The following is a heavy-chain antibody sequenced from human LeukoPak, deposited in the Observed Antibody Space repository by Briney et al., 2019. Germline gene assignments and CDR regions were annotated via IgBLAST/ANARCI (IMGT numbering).Heavy chain of an antibody. V-gene: IGHV3-64*01. Sequence: PGGSLRLSCAASGFTFSSYAMHWVRQAPGKGLEYVSAISSTGGSTYYANSVKGRFTISRDNSKNTLYLQMGSLRPEDMAVYYCARGTYYYDSSGYLNNWDQGTLVTVSS. J-gene: IGHJ4*02. CDR1: GFTFSSYA. CDR3: ARGTYYYDSSGYLNN. D-gene: IGHD3-22*01. CDR2: ISSTGGST.